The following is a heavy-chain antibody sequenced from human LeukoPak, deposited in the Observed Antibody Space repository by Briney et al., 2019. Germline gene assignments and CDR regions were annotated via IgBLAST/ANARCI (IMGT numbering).Heavy chain of an antibody. CDR1: GLTFSNYW. D-gene: IGHD3-22*01. J-gene: IGHJ4*02. CDR2: MNEYGSEK. V-gene: IGHV3-7*01. Sequence: GGSLRLSCAACGLTFSNYWINWVRQAPGKGLEWVANMNEYGSEKYYVDSVRGRFTISRDNAENSLFLHMNSLRVEDTAVYRCARVLYGSRVNVIDSWGPGTLVTVSS. CDR3: ARVLYGSRVNVIDS.